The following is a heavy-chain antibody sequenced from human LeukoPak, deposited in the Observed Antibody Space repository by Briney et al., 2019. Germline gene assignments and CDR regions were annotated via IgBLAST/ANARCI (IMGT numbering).Heavy chain of an antibody. J-gene: IGHJ5*02. V-gene: IGHV4-59*12. D-gene: IGHD6-13*01. Sequence: PSETLSLTCTVSGGSISTYYWSWIRQPPGKGLEWIGYIYYSGNTNYNPSLKSRVTISVDTSKNQFSLKLSSVTAADTAGYYCARGFRIAAAGTPWFDPWGQGTLVTVSS. CDR3: ARGFRIAAAGTPWFDP. CDR2: IYYSGNT. CDR1: GGSISTYY.